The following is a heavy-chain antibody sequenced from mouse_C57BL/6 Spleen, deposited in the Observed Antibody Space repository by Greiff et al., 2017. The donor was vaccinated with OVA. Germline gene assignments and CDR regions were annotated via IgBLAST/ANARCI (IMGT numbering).Heavy chain of an antibody. D-gene: IGHD2-4*01. V-gene: IGHV1-82*01. CDR1: GYAFSSSW. CDR2: IYPGDGDT. Sequence: QVQLQQSGPELVKPGASVKISCKASGYAFSSSWMNWVKQRPGKGLEWIGRIYPGDGDTNYNGKFKGKATLTAVKSSSTAYMQLSSLTSEDSAVYFYARSDDYDAGGYFDYWGQGTTLTVSS. J-gene: IGHJ2*01. CDR3: ARSDDYDAGGYFDY.